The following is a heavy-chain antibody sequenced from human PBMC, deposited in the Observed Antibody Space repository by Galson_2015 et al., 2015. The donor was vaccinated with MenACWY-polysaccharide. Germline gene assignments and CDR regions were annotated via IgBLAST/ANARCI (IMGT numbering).Heavy chain of an antibody. Sequence: SVKVSCKASGYTFTSYDINWVRQATGQRLEWMGWMNPNSGNTGYAQKFQGRVTMTRNTSISTAYMELSSLTSEDTAVYYCARGPRDSAVAGTAAVLLDHWGHGILVTVSS. J-gene: IGHJ4*01. CDR2: MNPNSGNT. V-gene: IGHV1-8*01. D-gene: IGHD6-19*01. CDR1: GYTFTSYD. CDR3: ARGPRDSAVAGTAAVLLDH.